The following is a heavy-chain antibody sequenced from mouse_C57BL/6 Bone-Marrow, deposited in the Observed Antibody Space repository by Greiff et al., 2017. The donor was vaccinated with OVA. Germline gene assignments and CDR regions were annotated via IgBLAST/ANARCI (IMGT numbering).Heavy chain of an antibody. CDR3: ARHGWDYWYFAV. J-gene: IGHJ1*03. CDR2: IWSDGST. D-gene: IGHD4-1*01. CDR1: GFSLTSYG. Sequence: QVQLKESGPGLVAPSQSLSITCTVSGFSLTSYGVHWVRQPPGKGLEWLVVIWSDGSTTYNSALKSRLSIRQENSKSQGFLKMNSLQTDYPAMYYCARHGWDYWYFAVWGTGTTVTFSS. V-gene: IGHV2-6-1*01.